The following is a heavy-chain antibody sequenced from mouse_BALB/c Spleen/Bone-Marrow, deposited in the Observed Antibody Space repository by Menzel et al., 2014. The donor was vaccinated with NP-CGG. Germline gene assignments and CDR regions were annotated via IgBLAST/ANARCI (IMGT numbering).Heavy chain of an antibody. CDR3: AVYYYGRSSFAY. V-gene: IGHV14-3*02. D-gene: IGHD1-1*01. J-gene: IGHJ3*01. Sequence: VQLQQSGAELVKPGASVKLSCTASDFNIKDAYMHWVKQRPEQGLEWIGRIDPANVNTKYDTKFQGKANITADTSSNTAYLLLSSLTSEDTAVYYCAVYYYGRSSFAYWGQGTLVTVSA. CDR1: DFNIKDAY. CDR2: IDPANVNT.